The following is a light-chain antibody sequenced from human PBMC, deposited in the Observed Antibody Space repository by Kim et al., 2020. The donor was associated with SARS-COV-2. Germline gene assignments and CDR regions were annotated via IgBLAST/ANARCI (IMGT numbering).Light chain of an antibody. Sequence: ASVGDRVTITCQASQDIRNHLNWYQQKPGTAPKLLIFDASNLETRVPSRFSGSGSGTDFTFTISSLQPEDIATYYCQQYDNLPITFGQGTRLEIK. CDR2: DAS. V-gene: IGKV1-33*01. J-gene: IGKJ5*01. CDR1: QDIRNH. CDR3: QQYDNLPIT.